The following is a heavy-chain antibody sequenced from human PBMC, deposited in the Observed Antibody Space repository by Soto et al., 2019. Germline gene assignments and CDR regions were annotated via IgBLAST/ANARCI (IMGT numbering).Heavy chain of an antibody. CDR2: INPNSGGT. J-gene: IGHJ4*02. Sequence: ASVKVSCKASGYTFTGYYMHWVRQAPGQGLEWMGWINPNSGGTNYAQKFQGRVTMTRDTSISTAYTELSRLRSDDTAVYYCAREPRYYDFWSGQLGLDYWGQGTLVTVSS. D-gene: IGHD3-3*01. CDR1: GYTFTGYY. CDR3: AREPRYYDFWSGQLGLDY. V-gene: IGHV1-2*02.